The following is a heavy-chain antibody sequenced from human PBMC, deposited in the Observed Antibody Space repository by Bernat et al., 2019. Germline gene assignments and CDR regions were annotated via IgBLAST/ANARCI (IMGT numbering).Heavy chain of an antibody. CDR2: IKQDGSEK. CDR1: GFTFNTYW. V-gene: IGHV3-7*03. Sequence: EVQLADSGGGLVQPGGSLRLSCAASGFTFNTYWMNWVRQAPGKGLEWVANIKQDGSEKYYVDSVKGRFTISRDNAKNSLYLQINSLRAEDTAVYYCARPITVTGATDAFDIWGQGTLVTVSS. CDR3: ARPITVTGATDAFDI. J-gene: IGHJ3*02. D-gene: IGHD1-14*01.